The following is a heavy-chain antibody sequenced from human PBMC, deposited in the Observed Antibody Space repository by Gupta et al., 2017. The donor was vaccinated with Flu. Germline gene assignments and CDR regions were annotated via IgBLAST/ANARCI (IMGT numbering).Heavy chain of an antibody. D-gene: IGHD3-16*01. CDR2: IIPIFGTA. V-gene: IGHV1-69*06. Sequence: YAISWVRQAPGQGLEWMGGIIPIFGTANYAQKFQGRVTITADKSTSTAYMELSSLRSEDTAVYYCARDLGGSDLEYYFDYWGQGTLVTVSS. CDR3: ARDLGGSDLEYYFDY. J-gene: IGHJ4*02. CDR1: YA.